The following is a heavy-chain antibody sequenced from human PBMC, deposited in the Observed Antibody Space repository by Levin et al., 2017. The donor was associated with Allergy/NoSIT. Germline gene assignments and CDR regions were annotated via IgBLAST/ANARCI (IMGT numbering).Heavy chain of an antibody. V-gene: IGHV3-30*18. CDR3: AKDLYSGYDPPTLGY. CDR1: GFTFRSYA. D-gene: IGHD5-12*01. Sequence: GESLKISCAASGFTFRSYAMHWVRQAPGKGLEWVAVISYDGSNKYYADSVKGRFTISRDNSKNTLYVQMNSLRAEDTAVYYCAKDLYSGYDPPTLGYWGQGTLVTVSS. J-gene: IGHJ4*02. CDR2: ISYDGSNK.